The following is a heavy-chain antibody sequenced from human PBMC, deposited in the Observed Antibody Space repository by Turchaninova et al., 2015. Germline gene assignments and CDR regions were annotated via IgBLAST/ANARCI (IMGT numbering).Heavy chain of an antibody. CDR2: IYSAGIT. J-gene: IGHJ4*02. Sequence: EVQLVESGGGLIHHGGSLRLSCAGSGCTVGSNYLRWVRQAPGQGLEWFSVIYSAGITYYADSVKGLFLISRDNSNNTLYLQMNSLRAEDTAVYYCARDVRLTTATTDYWGQGTLVTVSS. CDR1: GCTVGSNY. CDR3: ARDVRLTTATTDY. V-gene: IGHV3-53*01. D-gene: IGHD1-7*01.